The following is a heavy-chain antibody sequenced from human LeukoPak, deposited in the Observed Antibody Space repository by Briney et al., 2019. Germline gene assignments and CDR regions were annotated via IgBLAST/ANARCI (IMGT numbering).Heavy chain of an antibody. Sequence: KPGGSLRLSCAASGFTFSSYSMNWVRQAPGKGLEWVSSISSSSSYIYYADSMKGRFTISRDNSKNTLYLQMNSLRAEDTAVYYCASATIFGVVIYYWGQGTLVTVSS. CDR3: ASATIFGVVIYY. CDR2: ISSSSSYI. V-gene: IGHV3-21*01. D-gene: IGHD3-3*01. CDR1: GFTFSSYS. J-gene: IGHJ4*02.